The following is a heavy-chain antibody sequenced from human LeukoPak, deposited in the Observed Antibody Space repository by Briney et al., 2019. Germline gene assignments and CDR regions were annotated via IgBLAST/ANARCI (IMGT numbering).Heavy chain of an antibody. D-gene: IGHD2-2*01. V-gene: IGHV1-18*01. CDR3: ARDFLVPYCSSTSCYPSCWFDP. J-gene: IGHJ5*02. CDR2: ISAYNGNT. CDR1: GYTFTSYG. Sequence: ASVKVSCKASGYTFTSYGISWVRQAPGQGLEWMGWISAYNGNTNYAQNLQGRVTMTTDTSTSPAYMGLSSLRSKDTAVYYCARDFLVPYCSSTSCYPSCWFDPWGQGTLVTVSS.